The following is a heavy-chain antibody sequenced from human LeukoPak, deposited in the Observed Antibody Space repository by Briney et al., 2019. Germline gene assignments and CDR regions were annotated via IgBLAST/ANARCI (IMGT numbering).Heavy chain of an antibody. D-gene: IGHD2-8*02. V-gene: IGHV3-30*18. J-gene: IGHJ4*02. Sequence: PGGSLRLSCAVFGFTFSGYGMHWVRQAPGKGLEWVAVISYDGSNKYYADSVKGRFTISRDNSKNTLYLQMNSLRAEDTAVYYCAKVLSTGVLDCWGQGTLVTVSS. CDR2: ISYDGSNK. CDR3: AKVLSTGVLDC. CDR1: GFTFSGYG.